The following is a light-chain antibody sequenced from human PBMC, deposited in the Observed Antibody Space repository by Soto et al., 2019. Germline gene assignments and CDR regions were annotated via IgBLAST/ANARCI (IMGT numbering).Light chain of an antibody. CDR3: QQRSNWPPT. CDR1: QSVSSS. CDR2: DAS. J-gene: IGKJ3*01. Sequence: EIVLTQSPATLSLSPGERATLSCRASQSVSSSLAWYQQKPGQSPRLVIYDASKRATGIPARFSSSGSGTDFTLTISSLEPEDFAVYYCQQRSNWPPTFGPGTKVDIK. V-gene: IGKV3-11*01.